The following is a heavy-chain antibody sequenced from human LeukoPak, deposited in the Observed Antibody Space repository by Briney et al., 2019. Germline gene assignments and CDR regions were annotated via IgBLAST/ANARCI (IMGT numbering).Heavy chain of an antibody. CDR3: ARAISGSYYGGDY. J-gene: IGHJ4*02. CDR2: IIPIFGTA. CDR1: GGTFSSYA. D-gene: IGHD1-26*01. V-gene: IGHV1-69*05. Sequence: SVKVSCKASGGTFSSYAISWVRQAPGQGLEWMGGIIPIFGTANYAQKFQGRVTITTDESTSTAYMELSSLRSEDTAAYYCARAISGSYYGGDYWGQGTLVTVSS.